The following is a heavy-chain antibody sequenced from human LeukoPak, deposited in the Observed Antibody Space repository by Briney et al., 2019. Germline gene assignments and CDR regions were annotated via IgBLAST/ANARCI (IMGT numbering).Heavy chain of an antibody. J-gene: IGHJ4*02. CDR1: GFTFSSYA. Sequence: GGSLRLSCAASGFTFSSYAMHGVREAPGKGLGWVAVISYDGSNKYYADSVKGRFTISRDNSKNTLYLQMNSLRAEDTAVYYCAKDDRLYYYDSSGYPTTFDYWGQGTRVTVSS. CDR2: ISYDGSNK. D-gene: IGHD3-22*01. V-gene: IGHV3-30-3*01. CDR3: AKDDRLYYYDSSGYPTTFDY.